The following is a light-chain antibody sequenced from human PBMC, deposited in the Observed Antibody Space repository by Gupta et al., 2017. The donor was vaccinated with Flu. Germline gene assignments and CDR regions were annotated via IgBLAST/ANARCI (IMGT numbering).Light chain of an antibody. J-gene: IGLJ1*01. CDR3: SSYTSSSTLV. Sequence: QSALTQPASVSGSPGQSITISCTGTSSDDGGYNYVSWYQQHPGKAPKLMIYDVSNRPSGVSNRFSGSKSANTASLTISGLQAEDEADYYCSSYTSSSTLVFGTGTKVTVL. V-gene: IGLV2-14*01. CDR1: SSDDGGYNY. CDR2: DVS.